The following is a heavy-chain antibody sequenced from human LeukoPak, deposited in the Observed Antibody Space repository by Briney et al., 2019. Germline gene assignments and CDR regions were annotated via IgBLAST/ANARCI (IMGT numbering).Heavy chain of an antibody. D-gene: IGHD3-22*01. CDR3: ARGIPFDYYDSSGYQVPFDY. J-gene: IGHJ4*02. CDR1: GYTFTGYY. CDR2: INPNSGGT. V-gene: IGHV1-2*06. Sequence: ASVKVPCKASGYTFTGYYMHWVRQAPGQGLEWMGRINPNSGGTNYAQKFQGRVTMTRDTSISTAYMELSRLRSDDTAVYYCARGIPFDYYDSSGYQVPFDYWGQGTLVTVSS.